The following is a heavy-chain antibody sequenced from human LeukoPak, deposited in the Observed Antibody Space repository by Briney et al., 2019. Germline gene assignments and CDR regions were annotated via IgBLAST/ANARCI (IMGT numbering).Heavy chain of an antibody. CDR2: ISTSGSPI. V-gene: IGHV3-48*01. CDR1: AFTISSYS. Sequence: GGSLRLSCVVSAFTISSYSMNWVRQAPGKGLEWVSYISTSGSPIYYADSVKGRFTISRDNAKNSLYLQMNSLRAEDTAVYYCARTIDYWGQRTLVTVSS. J-gene: IGHJ4*02. CDR3: ARTIDY.